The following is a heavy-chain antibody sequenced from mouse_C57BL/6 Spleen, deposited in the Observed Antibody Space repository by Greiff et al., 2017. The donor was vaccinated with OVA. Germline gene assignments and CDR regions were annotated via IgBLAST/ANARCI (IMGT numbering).Heavy chain of an antibody. D-gene: IGHD3-2*02. V-gene: IGHV1-39*01. J-gene: IGHJ4*01. CDR1: GYSFTDYN. CDR3: AYRSGPHYAMDY. Sequence: EVKLVESGPELVKPGASVKISCKASGYSFTDYNMNWVKQSNGKSLEWIGVINPNYGTTSYNQKFKGKATLTVDQSSSTAYMQLNSLTSEDSAVYYCAYRSGPHYAMDYWGQGTSVTVSS. CDR2: INPNYGTT.